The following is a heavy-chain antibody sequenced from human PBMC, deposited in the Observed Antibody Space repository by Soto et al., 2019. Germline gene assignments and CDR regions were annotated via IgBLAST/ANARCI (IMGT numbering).Heavy chain of an antibody. D-gene: IGHD3-16*01. Sequence: QVQPVESGGGVVKPGRSLKLSCAASGFTFSSHAMHWVRQAPGRGLEWVAGISYDRNNKFYADSVKGRFTLSRDNSKSTLYLQMKSLRVDDTALYYGARDLGGSQLDYWGQGTLGTVSS. CDR3: ARDLGGSQLDY. CDR1: GFTFSSHA. J-gene: IGHJ4*02. CDR2: ISYDRNNK. V-gene: IGHV3-30-3*01.